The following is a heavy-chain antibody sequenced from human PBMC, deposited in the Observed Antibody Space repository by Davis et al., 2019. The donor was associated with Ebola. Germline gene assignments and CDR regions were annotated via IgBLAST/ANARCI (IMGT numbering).Heavy chain of an antibody. CDR1: GYSFTSYW. Sequence: GGSLRLSCKGSGYSFTSYWIGWVRQMPGKGLEWMGIIYPGDSDTRYSPSFQGQVTISADRSITTAYLQWSSLKASDTAVYYCTRRYFGSGSYTGLDPWGQGTLVTVSS. CDR2: IYPGDSDT. J-gene: IGHJ5*02. V-gene: IGHV5-51*01. D-gene: IGHD3-10*01. CDR3: TRRYFGSGSYTGLDP.